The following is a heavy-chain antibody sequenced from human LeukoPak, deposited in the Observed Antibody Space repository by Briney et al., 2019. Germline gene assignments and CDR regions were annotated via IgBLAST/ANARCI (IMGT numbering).Heavy chain of an antibody. CDR3: XXXIXXYSSSFGDY. CDR1: GFTFSSYA. J-gene: IGHJ4*02. D-gene: IGHD6-6*01. V-gene: IGHV3-23*01. Sequence: PGGSLRLSCAASGFTFSSYAMSWVRQAPGKGLEWVSAISGSGGSTYYADSVKGRFTISRDNSKNTLYLQMNSLRAEDTAVYYCXXXIXXYSSSFGDYWGQGTLVTVSS. CDR2: ISGSGGST.